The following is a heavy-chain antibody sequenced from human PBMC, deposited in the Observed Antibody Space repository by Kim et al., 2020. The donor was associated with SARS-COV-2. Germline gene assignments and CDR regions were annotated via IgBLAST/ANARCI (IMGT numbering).Heavy chain of an antibody. CDR1: GGSISSYY. D-gene: IGHD6-13*01. V-gene: IGHV4-59*01. Sequence: SETLSLTCTVSGGSISSYYWSWIRQPPGKGLEWIGYIYYSGSTNYNPSLKSRVTISVDTSKNQFSLKLSSVTAADTAVYYCARGGSSSWYPYYFDYWGQGTLVTVSS. CDR3: ARGGSSSWYPYYFDY. J-gene: IGHJ4*02. CDR2: IYYSGST.